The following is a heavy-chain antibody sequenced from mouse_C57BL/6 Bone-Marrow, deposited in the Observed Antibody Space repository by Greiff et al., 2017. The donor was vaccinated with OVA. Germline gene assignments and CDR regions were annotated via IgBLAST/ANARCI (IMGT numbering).Heavy chain of an antibody. Sequence: QVQLQQSGPELVKPGASVKLSCKASGYTFTSYDINWVKQRPGQGLEWLGWIYPRDGSTKYNEKFKGKATLTVDTSSSTAYMELHSLTSEDSAVYFCLYGKGAYWGQGTLVTVSA. CDR3: LYGKGAY. D-gene: IGHD2-1*01. V-gene: IGHV1-85*01. CDR1: GYTFTSYD. J-gene: IGHJ3*01. CDR2: IYPRDGST.